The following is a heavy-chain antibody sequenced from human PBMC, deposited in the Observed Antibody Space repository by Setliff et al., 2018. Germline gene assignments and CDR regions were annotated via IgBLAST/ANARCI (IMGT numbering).Heavy chain of an antibody. D-gene: IGHD3-3*01. CDR2: ISAYNGNT. Sequence: ASVKVSCKASGYTFTSYGISWVRQAPGQGLERMGWISAYNGNTNYAQKLQGRVTMTTDTSTSTAYMELRSLRSDDTAVYYCARVDGYNFWSGYYLDYWGQGTLVTVSS. V-gene: IGHV1-18*01. J-gene: IGHJ4*02. CDR1: GYTFTSYG. CDR3: ARVDGYNFWSGYYLDY.